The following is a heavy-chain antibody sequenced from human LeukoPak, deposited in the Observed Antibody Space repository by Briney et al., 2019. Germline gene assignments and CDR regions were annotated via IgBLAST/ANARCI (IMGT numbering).Heavy chain of an antibody. J-gene: IGHJ4*02. CDR2: IYYSGST. CDR3: ARDLVTMVRGSGLGY. Sequence: SETLSLTCTVSGGSISGYYWSWIRQPPGKGLEWIGYIYYSGSTNYNPSLKSRVTISVDTSKNQFPLKLSSVTAADTAVYYCARDLVTMVRGSGLGYWGQGTLVTVSS. D-gene: IGHD3-10*01. V-gene: IGHV4-59*01. CDR1: GGSISGYY.